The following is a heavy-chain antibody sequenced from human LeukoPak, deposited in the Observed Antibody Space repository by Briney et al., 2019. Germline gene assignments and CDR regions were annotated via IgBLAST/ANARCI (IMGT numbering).Heavy chain of an antibody. CDR2: ISYDGSNK. CDR3: AREWELFDDAFDI. CDR1: GFTFSSYA. Sequence: GGSLRLSCAASGFTFSSYAMHWVRQAPGKGLEGVAVISYDGSNKYYADSVKGRFTISRDNSKNTLYLQMNSLRAEDTAVYYCAREWELFDDAFDIWGQGTMVTVSS. V-gene: IGHV3-30*04. J-gene: IGHJ3*02. D-gene: IGHD1-26*01.